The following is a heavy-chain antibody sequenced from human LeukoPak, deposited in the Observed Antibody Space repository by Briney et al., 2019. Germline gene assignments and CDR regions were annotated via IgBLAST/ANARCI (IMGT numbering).Heavy chain of an antibody. J-gene: IGHJ3*02. D-gene: IGHD3-16*01. V-gene: IGHV4-4*07. Sequence: SETLSLTCTVSAGSISTYYLSWIRQPAGKGLEWIGRIYTSGSTNYNPSLKSRVTMSVDTSKNQFSLKLSSVTAADTAVYFCARDYEDAFDIWGQGTMVTVSS. CDR3: ARDYEDAFDI. CDR1: AGSISTYY. CDR2: IYTSGST.